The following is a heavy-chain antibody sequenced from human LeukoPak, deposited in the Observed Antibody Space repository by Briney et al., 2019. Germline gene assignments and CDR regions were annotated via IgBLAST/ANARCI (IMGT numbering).Heavy chain of an antibody. CDR3: ARLSSGSHPNFDY. V-gene: IGHV4-59*08. D-gene: IGHD3-22*01. J-gene: IGHJ4*02. CDR2: IYYSGST. Sequence: SETLSLTCTVSGGSISSYYWSWIRQPPGKGLEWIGYIYYSGSTNYNPSLKSRVTISVDTSKNQFSLKLRSVTAADTAVCYCARLSSGSHPNFDYWGQGTLVTVSS. CDR1: GGSISSYY.